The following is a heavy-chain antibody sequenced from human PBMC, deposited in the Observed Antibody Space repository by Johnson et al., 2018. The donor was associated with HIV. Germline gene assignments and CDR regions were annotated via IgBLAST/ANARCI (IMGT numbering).Heavy chain of an antibody. CDR3: ARAAYSGSHHDAFDI. J-gene: IGHJ3*02. V-gene: IGHV3-11*04. CDR2: ISSSGSPI. CDR1: GFTFSDYY. D-gene: IGHD1-26*01. Sequence: QEQLVESGGGLVKPGGSLRLSCAASGFTFSDYYMSWIRLAPGKGLEWVSYISSSGSPIYYADSVKGRFTISRDNAKNSLYLQMNSLRAEDTAVYYCARAAYSGSHHDAFDIWGQGTMVTVSS.